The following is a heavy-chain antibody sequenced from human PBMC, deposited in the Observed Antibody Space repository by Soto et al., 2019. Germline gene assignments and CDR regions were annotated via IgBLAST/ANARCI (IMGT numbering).Heavy chain of an antibody. CDR1: GYSFASYW. CDR3: ARGGYYYDSSGYYPHAFDI. CDR2: IYPGDSDT. Sequence: ESLKLSFKGSGYSFASYWIGWVRQMPGKGLEWMGIIYPGDSDTRYSPSFQGQVTISADKSISTAYLQWSSLKASDTAMYYCARGGYYYDSSGYYPHAFDIWGQGTMVTVSS. D-gene: IGHD3-22*01. J-gene: IGHJ3*02. V-gene: IGHV5-51*01.